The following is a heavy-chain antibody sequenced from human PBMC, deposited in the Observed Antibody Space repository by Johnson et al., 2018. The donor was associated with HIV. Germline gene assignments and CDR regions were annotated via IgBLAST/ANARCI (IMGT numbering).Heavy chain of an antibody. CDR1: GFTFDDYG. V-gene: IGHV3-20*04. CDR2: INWSGGST. CDR3: AREGTIHSAFDI. J-gene: IGHJ3*02. Sequence: VQLVESGGGVVRPGGSLRLSCAASGFTFDDYGMSWVRQAPGKGLEWVSGINWSGGSTDYAESVKGRFTISRDNSSNTLYLQMNSLRVEDTAVYYCAREGTIHSAFDIWGQGTMVTVA. D-gene: IGHD2-15*01.